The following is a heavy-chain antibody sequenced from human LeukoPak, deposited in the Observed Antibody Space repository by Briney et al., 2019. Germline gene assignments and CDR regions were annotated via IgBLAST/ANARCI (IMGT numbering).Heavy chain of an antibody. V-gene: IGHV4-34*01. Sequence: SETLSLTCAVYGGSFSGCYWSWIRQPPGKWLEWIGEINHSGSTNYNPSLKSRVTISVDTSKNQFSLKLSSVTAADTAVYYCARSGWLHWTHYFDYWGQGTLVTVSS. D-gene: IGHD5-24*01. J-gene: IGHJ4*02. CDR1: GGSFSGCY. CDR3: ARSGWLHWTHYFDY. CDR2: INHSGST.